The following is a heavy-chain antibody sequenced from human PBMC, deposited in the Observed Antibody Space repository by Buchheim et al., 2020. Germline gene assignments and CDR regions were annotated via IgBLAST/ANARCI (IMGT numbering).Heavy chain of an antibody. CDR1: GGSISSSNW. CDR3: ARVYDIVVVVAEKESNYGMDV. J-gene: IGHJ6*02. CDR2: IYHSGCT. D-gene: IGHD2-15*01. V-gene: IGHV4-4*02. Sequence: QVQLQESGPGLVKPSGTLSLTCAVSGGSISSSNWWSWVRQPPGKGLEWIGEIYHSGCTNSNPSLKSRVTISVDKSQNQFSLKLSSVTAADTAVYYCARVYDIVVVVAEKESNYGMDVWGQGTT.